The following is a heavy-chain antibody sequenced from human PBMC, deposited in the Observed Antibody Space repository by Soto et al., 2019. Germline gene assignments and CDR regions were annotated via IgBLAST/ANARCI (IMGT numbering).Heavy chain of an antibody. J-gene: IGHJ3*01. CDR1: GGSISSEGYY. CDR2: FYYSGTT. CDR3: ARRHAILTGSDSFDL. Sequence: QVQLQESGPGLVKPSQTLSLTCTLSGGSISSEGYYWTWIRQHQGKGLEWIGDFYYSGTTSYNPSLKRRLTISVGTSNNQLSLRLSSLTAADTAMYYCARRHAILTGSDSFDLWGRGTMVTVSS. V-gene: IGHV4-31*03. D-gene: IGHD3-9*01.